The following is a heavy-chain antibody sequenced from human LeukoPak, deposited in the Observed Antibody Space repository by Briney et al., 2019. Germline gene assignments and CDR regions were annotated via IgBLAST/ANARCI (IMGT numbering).Heavy chain of an antibody. CDR3: ARGAQTYYDKAPVDY. CDR1: GGSFSGYY. V-gene: IGHV4-34*01. Sequence: SETLSLTCAVYGGSFSGYYWSWIRQPPGKGLEWIGEINHSGGTNYNPSLKSRVTISVDTSKSQFSLKLNSMTAADTAVYYCARGAQTYYDKAPVDYWGQGTLVTVS. CDR2: INHSGGT. J-gene: IGHJ4*02. D-gene: IGHD3-22*01.